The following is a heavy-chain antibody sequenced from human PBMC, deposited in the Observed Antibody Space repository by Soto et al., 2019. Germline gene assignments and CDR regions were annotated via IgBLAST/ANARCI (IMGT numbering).Heavy chain of an antibody. Sequence: LRLSCAASGFTFSRYSMNWVRQAPGKGLEWVSSISRSAGNTYYADSVKGRFTISRDNAKNSMYLQMNSLRAEDTAVYYCARDQVPGLDAFDIWGQGTMVTVSS. CDR3: ARDQVPGLDAFDI. J-gene: IGHJ3*02. CDR1: GFTFSRYS. CDR2: ISRSAGNT. V-gene: IGHV3-21*01.